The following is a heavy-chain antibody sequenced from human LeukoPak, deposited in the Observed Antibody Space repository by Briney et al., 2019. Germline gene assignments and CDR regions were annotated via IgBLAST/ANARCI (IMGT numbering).Heavy chain of an antibody. V-gene: IGHV3-53*01. D-gene: IGHD3-16*01. CDR2: IYSGGST. Sequence: GGSLRLSCAASGFTVSSNYMSWVRQAPGKGLEWVSVIYSGGSTYYADSVKGRFTISRDNSKNTPYLQMNSLRAEDTAVYYCARDFGGWRGYYYMDVWGKGTTVTVSS. CDR1: GFTVSSNY. J-gene: IGHJ6*03. CDR3: ARDFGGWRGYYYMDV.